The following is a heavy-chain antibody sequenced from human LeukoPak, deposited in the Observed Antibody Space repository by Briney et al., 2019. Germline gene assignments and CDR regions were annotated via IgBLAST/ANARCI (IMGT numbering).Heavy chain of an antibody. Sequence: PSETLSLTCTVSGGSISSSSYYWGWIRQPPGKGLEWIGSIRYSGRTYYKPSLKSRVTLSVDTSKNQLLLNLRSVTAADTAMYYCAREFNGSPDYLGQGTLVTVSS. CDR2: IRYSGRT. CDR1: GGSISSSSYY. D-gene: IGHD6-25*01. V-gene: IGHV4-39*02. J-gene: IGHJ4*02. CDR3: AREFNGSPDY.